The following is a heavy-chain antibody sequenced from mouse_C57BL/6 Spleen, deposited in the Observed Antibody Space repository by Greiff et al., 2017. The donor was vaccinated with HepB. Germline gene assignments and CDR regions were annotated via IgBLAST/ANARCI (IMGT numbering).Heavy chain of an antibody. V-gene: IGHV1-7*01. CDR1: GYTFTSYW. CDR3: ASVPRGLAY. J-gene: IGHJ3*01. Sequence: VQLQQSGAELAKPGASVKLSCKASGYTFTSYWMHWVKQRPGQGLEWIGYINPSSGYSKYNQKIKDKGTLTADNSSSTAYMQLSSLTYEDSAVYDCASVPRGLAYWGQGTLVTVSA. CDR2: INPSSGYS.